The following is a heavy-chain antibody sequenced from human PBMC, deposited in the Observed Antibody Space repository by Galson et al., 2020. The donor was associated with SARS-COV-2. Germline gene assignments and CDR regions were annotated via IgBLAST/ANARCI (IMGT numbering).Heavy chain of an antibody. V-gene: IGHV1-2*02. CDR1: GYTFTDYY. J-gene: IGHJ3*02. CDR2: INPKSGGT. Sequence: SCKTSGYTFTDYYMHWVRQAPGQGLEWMGWINPKSGGTNYAQNFQGRVTMTRDTSISTAYMELSRLRSDDTAVYYCARDLSYSSLSTFDIWGQGTVVTVSS. CDR3: ARDLSYSSLSTFDI. D-gene: IGHD6-19*01.